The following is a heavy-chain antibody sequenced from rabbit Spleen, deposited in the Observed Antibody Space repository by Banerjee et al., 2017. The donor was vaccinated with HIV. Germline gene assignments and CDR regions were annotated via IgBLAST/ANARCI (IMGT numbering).Heavy chain of an antibody. Sequence: QLEESGGGLVKPGGSLTLSCKTSGFDFSSYSMSWVRQAPGKGLEWIGAIYTGRGGTDYANWVNGRFTISSDNAQYTVDLQMNSLTAADTATYFCARYYIFYGMDLWGPGTLVTVS. J-gene: IGHJ6*01. CDR3: ARYYIFYGMDL. CDR1: GFDFSSYS. CDR2: IYTGRGGT. V-gene: IGHV1S7*01. D-gene: IGHD4-1*01.